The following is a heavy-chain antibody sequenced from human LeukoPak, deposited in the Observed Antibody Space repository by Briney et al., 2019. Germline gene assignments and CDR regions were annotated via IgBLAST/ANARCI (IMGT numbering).Heavy chain of an antibody. D-gene: IGHD2-15*01. CDR2: INPSGGST. Sequence: GASVKVSCKASGYTFTSYYMHWVRQAPGQGLEWMGIINPSGGSTSYAQKFQGRVTMTRGTSTSTVYMELSSLRSEDTAVYYCATLPTRYCSGGSCQNWFDPWGQGTLVTVSS. V-gene: IGHV1-46*01. J-gene: IGHJ5*02. CDR1: GYTFTSYY. CDR3: ATLPTRYCSGGSCQNWFDP.